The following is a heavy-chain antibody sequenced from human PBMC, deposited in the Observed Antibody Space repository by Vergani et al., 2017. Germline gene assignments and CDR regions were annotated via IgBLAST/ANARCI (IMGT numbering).Heavy chain of an antibody. Sequence: EVQLVESGGGLVQPGGSLRLSCAASGFIFSSYWMHRVRQAPGKGLEWVAAIKEDGSEKQYVDSVKGRFTISRDNAKKSLYLQMNSLRGEDTAVYYCARGNSLGSYWGQGTLVTVSS. CDR1: GFIFSSYW. CDR2: IKEDGSEK. CDR3: ARGNSLGSY. J-gene: IGHJ4*02. D-gene: IGHD1-7*01. V-gene: IGHV3-7*01.